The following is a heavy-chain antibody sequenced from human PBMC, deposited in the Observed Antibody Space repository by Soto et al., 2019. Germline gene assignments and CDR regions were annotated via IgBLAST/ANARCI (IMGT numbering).Heavy chain of an antibody. J-gene: IGHJ5*02. CDR1: GYNFSDYY. D-gene: IGHD2-8*02. V-gene: IGHV1-2*02. CDR3: AREISGGGTLNWFDP. Sequence: QVQLVQSAAEVKKPGASVKVSCKASGYNFSDYYIHWVRQAPGQGLEWLGWVSPKSGGTNYAQKFKGRVTMTRDTSSITVYMDLSGLKSDDTAVFYCAREISGGGTLNWFDPWGQGTLVTVSS. CDR2: VSPKSGGT.